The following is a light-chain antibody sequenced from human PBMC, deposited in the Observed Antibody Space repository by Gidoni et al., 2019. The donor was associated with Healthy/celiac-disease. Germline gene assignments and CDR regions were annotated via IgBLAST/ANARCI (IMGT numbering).Light chain of an antibody. V-gene: IGLV2-14*01. CDR3: SSYTSSSTVV. Sequence: QSALTQPASVSGSPGQSITISCTGTSRDVGGYNYVYWYQPHPGKAPKLMISAVSNRHSGVSNRFSGSKSGHTASLTISVLQAEDEADYYCSSYTSSSTVVFGGGTKLTVL. J-gene: IGLJ2*01. CDR1: SRDVGGYNY. CDR2: AVS.